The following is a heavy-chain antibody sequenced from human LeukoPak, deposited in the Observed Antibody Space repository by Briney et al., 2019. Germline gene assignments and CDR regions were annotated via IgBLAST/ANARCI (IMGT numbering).Heavy chain of an antibody. V-gene: IGHV4-34*01. Sequence: SETLSLTCAVYGGSFSGYYWSWIRQPPGKGLEWIGEINHSGSTNYNPSLKSRVTISVDTSKNQFSLKLSSVTAADTAVYYCARTPRVWGIYRSRSGYYFDYWGPGTPVTVSS. CDR2: INHSGST. D-gene: IGHD3-16*02. J-gene: IGHJ4*02. CDR3: ARTPRVWGIYRSRSGYYFDY. CDR1: GGSFSGYY.